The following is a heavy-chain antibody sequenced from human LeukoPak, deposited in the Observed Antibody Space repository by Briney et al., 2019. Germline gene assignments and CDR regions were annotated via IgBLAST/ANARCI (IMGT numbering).Heavy chain of an antibody. CDR1: GFTVSSNY. CDR2: IYSGGST. D-gene: IGHD6-19*01. V-gene: IGHV3-53*01. J-gene: IGHJ3*02. Sequence: PGGSLRLSCAASGFTVSSNYMSWVRQAPGKGLEWVSVIYSGGSTYYADSVKGRFTISRDNSKNTLYLQMNSLRAEDTAVYYCAARGLYSNGWSDYDAFDIWGQGTMVTVSS. CDR3: AARGLYSNGWSDYDAFDI.